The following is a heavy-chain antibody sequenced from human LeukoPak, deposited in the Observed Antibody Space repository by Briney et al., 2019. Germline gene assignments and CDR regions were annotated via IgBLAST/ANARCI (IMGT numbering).Heavy chain of an antibody. J-gene: IGHJ4*02. Sequence: GGSLRLSCAASGFTFSNARMNWVRQAPGKGLEWVGRIKSKANNYATAYAASVKGRFTISRDDSENTAFLQMTSLKTEDTAVYYCTRRGDGDYGDYWGQGTLVTVSS. D-gene: IGHD4-17*01. V-gene: IGHV3-73*01. CDR1: GFTFSNAR. CDR2: IKSKANNYAT. CDR3: TRRGDGDYGDY.